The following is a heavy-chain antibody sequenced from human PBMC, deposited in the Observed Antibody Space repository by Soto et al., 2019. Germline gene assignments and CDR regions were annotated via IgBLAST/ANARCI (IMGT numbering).Heavy chain of an antibody. CDR1: GGSIRSYY. Sequence: SETLSLTCTVSGGSIRSYYGIWIRQPPVNGLEFIGYIYYSFSTNYNPSVKSRLTISLYRSKNELALKLSSFTAADTAVYYCARFINQLYDYWGQGTLVTVSS. CDR2: IYYSFST. D-gene: IGHD2-2*01. J-gene: IGHJ4*02. V-gene: IGHV4-59*08. CDR3: ARFINQLYDY.